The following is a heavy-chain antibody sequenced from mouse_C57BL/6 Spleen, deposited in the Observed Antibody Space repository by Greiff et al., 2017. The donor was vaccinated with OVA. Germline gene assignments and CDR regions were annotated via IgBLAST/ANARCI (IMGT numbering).Heavy chain of an antibody. J-gene: IGHJ4*01. CDR1: GYSFTSYA. D-gene: IGHD2-14*01. Sequence: EVKLLESGGGLVQPKGSLKLSCAASGYSFTSYAMNWVRQAPGQGLEWVARISSKSNNYATYYADTAKDRFTISRDDSERMIYLQMKNLKTEDTAMYNCDRWAYAMDYWGQGTSVTVSS. CDR3: DRWAYAMDY. CDR2: ISSKSNNYAT. V-gene: IGHV10-1*01.